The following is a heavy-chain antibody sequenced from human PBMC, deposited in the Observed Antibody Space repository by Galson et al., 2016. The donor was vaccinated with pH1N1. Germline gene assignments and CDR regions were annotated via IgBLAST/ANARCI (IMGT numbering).Heavy chain of an antibody. V-gene: IGHV1-18*01. CDR3: TGPARPYSGTYHV. Sequence: QSGAEVKKPGESLKISCKASGYSFSNYGINWVRQVPGQGLEWMGWISASNGNTKYAEKVQDRVTMTTDTSTKTIYMELRSLKSDDTATYYCTGPARPYSGTYHVWGQGTLVIVSS. CDR2: ISASNGNT. CDR1: GYSFSNYG. J-gene: IGHJ4*02. D-gene: IGHD1-26*01.